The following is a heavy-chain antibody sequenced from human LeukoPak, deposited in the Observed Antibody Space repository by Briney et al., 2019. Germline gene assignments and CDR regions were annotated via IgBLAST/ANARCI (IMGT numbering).Heavy chain of an antibody. J-gene: IGHJ4*02. D-gene: IGHD2-21*02. CDR1: GGSISSGGYY. V-gene: IGHV4-31*03. Sequence: PSETLSLTCTVSGGSISSGGYYWSWIRQHPAKGLEWIGYIYYSGNTYYKPSLKSRVTISVDTSRNHFSLKLSSVTAADTAVYYCARDNNAPRVTATPIAFDYWGQGTLVTVSS. CDR2: IYYSGNT. CDR3: ARDNNAPRVTATPIAFDY.